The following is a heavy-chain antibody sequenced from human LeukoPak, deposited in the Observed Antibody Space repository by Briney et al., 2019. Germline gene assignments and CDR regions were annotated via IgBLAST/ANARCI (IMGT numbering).Heavy chain of an antibody. CDR1: GFTFSSYG. CDR3: ARDAYCSGGRCSVDWFDP. CDR2: IRYDGSNK. D-gene: IGHD2-15*01. V-gene: IGHV3-30*02. J-gene: IGHJ5*02. Sequence: GGSLRLSCAASGFTFSSYGMHWVRQAPGKGLEWVAFIRYDGSNKYYADSVKGRFTISRDNSKNTLYLQMNSLRAEDTAVYYCARDAYCSGGRCSVDWFDPWGQGTLVTVSS.